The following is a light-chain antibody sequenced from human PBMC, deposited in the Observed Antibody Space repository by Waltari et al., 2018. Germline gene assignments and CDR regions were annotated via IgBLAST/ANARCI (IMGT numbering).Light chain of an antibody. CDR3: QQYNNWPLT. CDR2: AAS. CDR1: QSVRSN. V-gene: IGKV3-15*01. Sequence: EIVMTQFPATLSVSPGERATLSCRARQSVRSNLAWYQQKPGPAPRLLIYAASTRATGIPASFSGSGAGTEFTLTISSLQSEDFAVYYCQQYNNWPLTFGGGTKVEIK. J-gene: IGKJ4*01.